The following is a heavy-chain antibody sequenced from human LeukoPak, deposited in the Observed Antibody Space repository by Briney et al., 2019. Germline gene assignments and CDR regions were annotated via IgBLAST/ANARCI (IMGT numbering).Heavy chain of an antibody. J-gene: IGHJ4*02. V-gene: IGHV3-30*18. D-gene: IGHD6-13*01. Sequence: GALRLSFAASGXTFSTYGMHWVRQAPGKGLEWVRVLLFDGNNKYYADSVRGRFTISRDNSKNTLYLQMNSLRDEDTAVYYCAKDAEHSSGWYPGNWGQGTLVIVSS. CDR2: LLFDGNNK. CDR3: AKDAEHSSGWYPGN. CDR1: GXTFSTYG.